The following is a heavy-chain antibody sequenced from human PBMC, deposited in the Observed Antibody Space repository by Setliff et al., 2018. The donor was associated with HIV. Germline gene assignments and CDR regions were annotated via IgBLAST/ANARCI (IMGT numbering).Heavy chain of an antibody. CDR2: ISAYKGNT. D-gene: IGHD2-15*01. V-gene: IGHV1-18*01. J-gene: IGHJ3*02. CDR3: ARAGYWLGYDAFDI. Sequence: ASVKVSCKASGYTSSSFGISWVRQAPGQGLEWMGWISAYKGNTNYAQKLQGRVTMTTDTSTSTAYMELRSLRSDDTAVYYCARAGYWLGYDAFDIWGQGTMVTVSS. CDR1: GYTSSSFG.